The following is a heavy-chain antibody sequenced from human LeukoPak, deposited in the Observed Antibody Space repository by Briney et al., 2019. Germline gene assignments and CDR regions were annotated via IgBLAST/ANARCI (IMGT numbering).Heavy chain of an antibody. CDR1: GIRVSDYY. J-gene: IGHJ5*02. Sequence: GSLRLSCAASGIRVSDYYMSWVRQAPGKGLEWVGLIRDSGEAFYADFARGRFAISRDESENTLYLQMNSLRVEDTAVYFCARDRAANQDWVEFDPWGQGTPVIVSS. D-gene: IGHD3/OR15-3a*01. CDR2: IRDSGEA. V-gene: IGHV3-66*03. CDR3: ARDRAANQDWVEFDP.